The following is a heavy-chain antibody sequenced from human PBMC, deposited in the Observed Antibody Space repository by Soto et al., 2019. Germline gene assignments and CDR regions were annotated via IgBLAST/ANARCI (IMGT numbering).Heavy chain of an antibody. D-gene: IGHD2-2*01. CDR3: ARERSVGYCITTTCPKPFYYYAMDV. V-gene: IGHV1-46*01. Sequence: GASVKVSCKASGYTFTSYYMHWVRQAPGQGLEWMGIINPSGGSTCYAQKFQGRVTMTRDTSTSTASMELSRLRSDDTAVYYCARERSVGYCITTTCPKPFYYYAMDVWGQGTTVTVSS. CDR1: GYTFTSYY. CDR2: INPSGGST. J-gene: IGHJ6*02.